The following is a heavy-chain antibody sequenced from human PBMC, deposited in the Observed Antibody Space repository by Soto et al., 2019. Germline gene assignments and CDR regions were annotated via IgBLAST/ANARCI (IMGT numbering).Heavy chain of an antibody. CDR2: INHSGST. V-gene: IGHV4-34*01. CDR3: ARGRGKFDY. D-gene: IGHD1-26*01. J-gene: IGHJ4*02. Sequence: SETLSLTCAVYGGSFSGYYWSWIRQPPGKGLEWIGEINHSGSTNYNPSLKSRVTISVDTSKNQFSLKLSSVTAADTAVYYCARGRGKFDYWGQGTLVTVSS. CDR1: GGSFSGYY.